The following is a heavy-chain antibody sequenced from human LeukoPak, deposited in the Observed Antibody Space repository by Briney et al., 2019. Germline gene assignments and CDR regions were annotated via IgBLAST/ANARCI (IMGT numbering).Heavy chain of an antibody. CDR3: ARDYYDSSGYVSPFDP. J-gene: IGHJ5*02. D-gene: IGHD3-22*01. Sequence: SETLSLTCTVSGDSISSYYWSWIRQPPGKGLEWIGSIYYSGSTYHNPSLKSRVTISVDTSKNQFSLKLSSVTAADTAVYYCARDYYDSSGYVSPFDPWGQGTLVTVSS. V-gene: IGHV4-38-2*02. CDR1: GDSISSYY. CDR2: IYYSGST.